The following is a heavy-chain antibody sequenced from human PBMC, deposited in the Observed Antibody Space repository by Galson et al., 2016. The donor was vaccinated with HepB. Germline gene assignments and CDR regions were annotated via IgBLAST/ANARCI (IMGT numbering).Heavy chain of an antibody. D-gene: IGHD2-15*01. CDR2: ISGSGATT. V-gene: IGHV3-23*01. Sequence: SLRLSCAASGLIFSNYGMSWVRQAPGKGLEWVSAISGSGATTFYADSAKGRFTVSRDNSKNTLYLQMNSLRAEDMAVYYCARDSRWRGDAFDIWGQGTMVTVSS. J-gene: IGHJ3*02. CDR3: ARDSRWRGDAFDI. CDR1: GLIFSNYG.